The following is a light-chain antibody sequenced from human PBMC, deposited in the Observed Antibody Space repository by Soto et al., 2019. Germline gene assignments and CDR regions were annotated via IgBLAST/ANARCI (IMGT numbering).Light chain of an antibody. J-gene: IGKJ5*01. CDR2: GAS. CDR1: QSVSSN. CDR3: QQYNNWPPIT. Sequence: EIVMTQSPATLSVSPGERATLSCRASQSVSSNLAWYQQKPGQAPRLLIYGASTRATRIPASYSGSGAGTQLTLTISSLQSEDVAVYYCQQYNNWPPITFGQGTRLEIK. V-gene: IGKV3-15*01.